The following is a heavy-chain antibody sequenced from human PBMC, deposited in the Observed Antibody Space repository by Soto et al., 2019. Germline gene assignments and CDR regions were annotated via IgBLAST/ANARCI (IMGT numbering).Heavy chain of an antibody. CDR3: ARGSTAARPQAYYLSY. CDR2: INPNGGYT. Sequence: GASVKVPCKDSGYNFIGYYIQWVRQAPGQGLEWMGGINPNGGYTTYAQNFQGRVTMTRDTSLNTAYLELNRLNSDDTAVYYCARGSTAARPQAYYLSYWGQGTLVTVSS. V-gene: IGHV1-2*02. J-gene: IGHJ4*02. CDR1: GYNFIGYY. D-gene: IGHD6-6*01.